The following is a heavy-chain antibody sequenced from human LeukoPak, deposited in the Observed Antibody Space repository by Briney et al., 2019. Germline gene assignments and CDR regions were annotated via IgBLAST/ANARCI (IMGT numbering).Heavy chain of an antibody. J-gene: IGHJ4*02. Sequence: SETLSLTCTVSGGSISSSSYYWGWIRQPPGKGLEWIGSIYYSGSTYYNPSLKSRVTISLDTSKNQFSLTLSSLTAADTAVYYCARGRGGNSGDYWGQGTLVAVSS. CDR1: GGSISSSSYY. CDR2: IYYSGST. V-gene: IGHV4-39*07. CDR3: ARGRGGNSGDY. D-gene: IGHD4-23*01.